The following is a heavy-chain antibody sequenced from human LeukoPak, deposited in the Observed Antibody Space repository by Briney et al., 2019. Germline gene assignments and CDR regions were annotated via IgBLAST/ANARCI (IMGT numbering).Heavy chain of an antibody. CDR2: IYYSGST. V-gene: IGHV4-59*01. CDR1: GGSISSYY. J-gene: IGHJ4*02. Sequence: KASETLSPTCTVSGGSISSYYWSWIRQPPGKGLEWIGYIYYSGSTNYNPSLKSRVTISVDTSKNQFSLKLSSVTAADTAVYYCAREDRYYFDYWGQGTLVTVSS. CDR3: AREDRYYFDY.